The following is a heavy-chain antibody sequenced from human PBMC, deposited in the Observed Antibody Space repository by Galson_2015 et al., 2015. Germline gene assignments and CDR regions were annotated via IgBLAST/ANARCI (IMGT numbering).Heavy chain of an antibody. V-gene: IGHV3-48*02. CDR1: GFTFSSYS. CDR2: ISSSSSTI. Sequence: SLRLSCAASGFTFSSYSMNWVRQAPGKGLEWVSYISSSSSTIYYADSVKGRFTISRDNAKNSLYLQMNSLRDEDTAVYYCARGEYSSSWLSYGMDVWGQGTTVTVSS. CDR3: ARGEYSSSWLSYGMDV. J-gene: IGHJ6*02. D-gene: IGHD6-13*01.